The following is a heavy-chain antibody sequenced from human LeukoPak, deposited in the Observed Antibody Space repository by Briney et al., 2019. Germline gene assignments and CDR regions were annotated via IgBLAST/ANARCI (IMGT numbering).Heavy chain of an antibody. J-gene: IGHJ4*02. D-gene: IGHD3-3*01. CDR1: GFTFSSKW. CDR3: ARAPYYDFWSGSSYYFDY. Sequence: GGSLRLSCAASGFTFSSKWMSWVRQAPGKGLEWVANIKHDGSEKHYADSVKGRFTISRDNSKNTLYLQMNSLRAEDTAVYYCARAPYYDFWSGSSYYFDYWGQGTLFTVSS. CDR2: IKHDGSEK. V-gene: IGHV3-7*03.